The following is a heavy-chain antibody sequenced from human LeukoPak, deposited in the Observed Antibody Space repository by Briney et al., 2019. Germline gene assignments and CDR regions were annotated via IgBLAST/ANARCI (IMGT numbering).Heavy chain of an antibody. J-gene: IGHJ4*02. Sequence: GGSLRLSCAASGFTFSSYGMHWVRQAPGKGLEWVAVISYDGSNKYYADSVKGRFTISRDNSKNTLYLQMNSLRAEDTAVYYCAKDLQDWGLGTLVTVSS. V-gene: IGHV3-30*18. CDR2: ISYDGSNK. CDR1: GFTFSSYG. CDR3: AKDLQD.